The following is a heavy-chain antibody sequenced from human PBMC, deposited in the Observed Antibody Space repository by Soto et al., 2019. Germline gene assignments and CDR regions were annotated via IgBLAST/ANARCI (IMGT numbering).Heavy chain of an antibody. V-gene: IGHV4-34*01. J-gene: IGHJ4*02. Sequence: SETLSLTCAVYGGSVNGYYWNWIRQPPGKGLEWIGEINHTGGTHYNPSLKSRVTMSVDTSKNQFSLRLSSVTAADTAIYYCARTTAVPNTLRSRYFFDYWGQGTLVTVSS. CDR3: ARTTAVPNTLRSRYFFDY. D-gene: IGHD4-17*01. CDR1: GGSVNGYY. CDR2: INHTGGT.